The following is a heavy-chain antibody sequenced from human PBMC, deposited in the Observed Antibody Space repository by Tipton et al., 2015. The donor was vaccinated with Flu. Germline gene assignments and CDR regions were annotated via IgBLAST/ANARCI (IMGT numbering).Heavy chain of an antibody. V-gene: IGHV3-9*01. D-gene: IGHD3-10*01. CDR2: IYWNSDRI. CDR1: GFTLHDHA. Sequence: SLRLSCAGSGFTLHDHAMHWVRQVPGKGLEWVSGIYWNSDRIDYADSVKGRFTISRDNSKNTLDLQMNSLSADDTAAYYCARDHYGSGSSTTGMDVWGQGTTVTVSS. J-gene: IGHJ6*02. CDR3: ARDHYGSGSSTTGMDV.